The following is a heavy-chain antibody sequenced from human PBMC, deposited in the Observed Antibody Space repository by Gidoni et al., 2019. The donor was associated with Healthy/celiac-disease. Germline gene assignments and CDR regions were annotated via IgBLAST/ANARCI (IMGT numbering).Heavy chain of an antibody. CDR2: ISWNSGSI. CDR1: GFTFDDYA. D-gene: IGHD6-13*01. V-gene: IGHV3-9*01. CDR3: AKGAAAAWYGMDV. Sequence: EVQLVESGGGLVQPGRSLRPSCPASGFTFDDYAMHWVRQAPGKGLGWVSGISWNSGSIGYADCVKGRFTISRDNAKNSLYLQMNSLRAEDTALYYCAKGAAAAWYGMDVWGQGTTVTVSS. J-gene: IGHJ6*02.